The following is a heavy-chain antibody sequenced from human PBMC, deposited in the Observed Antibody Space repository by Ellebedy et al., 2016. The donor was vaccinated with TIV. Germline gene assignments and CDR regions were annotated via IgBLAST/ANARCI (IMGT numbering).Heavy chain of an antibody. CDR2: ISPSGDWT. J-gene: IGHJ4*02. CDR3: VRRGFGEVVFDN. CDR1: GFSFSSHV. Sequence: GESLKISCAASGFSFSSHVMSWVRQAPGKGLEWVAVISPSGDWTSYADSVRGRLTISRDNSKDTVELQMNSLRVDDTGIYYCVRRGFGEVVFDNWGQGTLVTVSS. V-gene: IGHV3-23*01. D-gene: IGHD3-10*01.